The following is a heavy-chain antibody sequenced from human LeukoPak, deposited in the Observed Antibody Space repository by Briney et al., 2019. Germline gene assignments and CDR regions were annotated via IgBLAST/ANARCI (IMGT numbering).Heavy chain of an antibody. Sequence: RGESLKISCKGSGYSFTSYWIGWVRQMPGKGLEWMGIIYPGDSDIRYSPSFQGQVTISADKSISTAYLQWSGLKASDTAMYYCARRTKEQWLVGGNYFDYWGQGTLVTVSS. CDR1: GYSFTSYW. D-gene: IGHD6-19*01. CDR2: IYPGDSDI. V-gene: IGHV5-51*01. CDR3: ARRTKEQWLVGGNYFDY. J-gene: IGHJ4*02.